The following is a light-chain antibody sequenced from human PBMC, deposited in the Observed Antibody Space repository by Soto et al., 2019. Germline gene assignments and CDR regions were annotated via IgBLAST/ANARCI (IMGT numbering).Light chain of an antibody. V-gene: IGLV2-11*01. J-gene: IGLJ3*02. CDR2: DVS. Sequence: QSVLTRPRSVSGSPGQSVTISCTGTSSDVGGYIYVSWYQQYPAKAPKVMIYDVSRRPSGVPDRFSGSKSGNTASLIISGLQAEDEAVYYCCSYAGNKTVVFGGGTKLTVL. CDR3: CSYAGNKTVV. CDR1: SSDVGGYIY.